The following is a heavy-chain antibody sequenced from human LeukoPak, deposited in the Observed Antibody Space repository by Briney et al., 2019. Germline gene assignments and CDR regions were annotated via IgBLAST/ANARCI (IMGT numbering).Heavy chain of an antibody. D-gene: IGHD2-2*01. J-gene: IGHJ6*03. Sequence: GGSLRLSCAASGFTFSSYSMNWVRQAPGKGLEWVSSISSSSSYIYYADSVKGRFTISRDNAKNSLYLQMNSLRAEDTAVYYCARAIGDTVVVPATDGYMDVWGKGTTVTISS. V-gene: IGHV3-21*01. CDR1: GFTFSSYS. CDR3: ARAIGDTVVVPATDGYMDV. CDR2: ISSSSSYI.